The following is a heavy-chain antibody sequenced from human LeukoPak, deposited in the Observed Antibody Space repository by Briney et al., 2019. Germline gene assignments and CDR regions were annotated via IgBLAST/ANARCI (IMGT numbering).Heavy chain of an antibody. CDR3: ARKHDLYWYFDL. Sequence: SETLSLTCAIYGGSFSGYYWSWIRQPPGKGLEWIGEINHSGSTNYNPSLKSRVTISVDTSKNQFSLKLSSVTAADTAVYYCARKHDLYWYFDLWGRGTLVTVSS. CDR2: INHSGST. V-gene: IGHV4-34*01. D-gene: IGHD1-1*01. CDR1: GGSFSGYY. J-gene: IGHJ2*01.